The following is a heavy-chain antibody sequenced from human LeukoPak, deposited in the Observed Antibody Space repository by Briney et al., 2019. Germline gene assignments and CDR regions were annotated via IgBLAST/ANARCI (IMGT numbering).Heavy chain of an antibody. V-gene: IGHV3-66*01. CDR1: AFTFRSYA. D-gene: IGHD6-19*01. CDR3: ARAYSSGWYYFDY. J-gene: IGHJ4*02. Sequence: GGSLRLSCAASAFTFRSYAMIWVRQAPGKGLEWVSGIYSGGSTYYADSVKGRFTISRDNSKNTLYLQMNSLRAEDTAVYYCARAYSSGWYYFDYWGQGTLVTVSS. CDR2: IYSGGST.